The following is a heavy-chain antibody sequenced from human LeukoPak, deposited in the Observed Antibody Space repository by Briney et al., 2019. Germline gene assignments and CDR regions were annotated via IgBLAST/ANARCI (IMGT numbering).Heavy chain of an antibody. CDR2: ISGSGGST. J-gene: IGHJ4*02. D-gene: IGHD1-26*01. CDR3: AKQGSSGSYYFDY. V-gene: IGHV3-23*01. CDR1: GFTISSDA. Sequence: GGSLRLSCVASGFTISSDAMTWVRQAPGKGLEWVSAISGSGGSTYYADSVKGRFTISRDNSKNTLYLQMNSLRAEDTAVYYCAKQGSSGSYYFDYWGQGTLVTVSS.